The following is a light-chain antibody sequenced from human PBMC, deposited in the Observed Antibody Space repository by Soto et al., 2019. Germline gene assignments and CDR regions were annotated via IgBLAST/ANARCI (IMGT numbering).Light chain of an antibody. CDR1: QSVSSY. V-gene: IGKV3-11*01. Sequence: EIVLTQSPATLSLSPGERATLSCRASQSVSSYLAWYQQKPGQAPRLLIYDASNRATGIPARFSGSVSGTDFTLTISSLGPEDFAVYYCQQRSNWPPTWTFGQGTKVEIK. CDR2: DAS. J-gene: IGKJ1*01. CDR3: QQRSNWPPTWT.